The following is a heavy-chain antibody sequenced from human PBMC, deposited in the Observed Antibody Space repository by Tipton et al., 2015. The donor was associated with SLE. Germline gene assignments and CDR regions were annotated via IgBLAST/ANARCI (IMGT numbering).Heavy chain of an antibody. J-gene: IGHJ4*02. V-gene: IGHV4-39*07. CDR3: ASVYYYGSGSYFDY. CDR2: IYYSGST. CDR1: GGSISSSSYY. Sequence: TLSLTCTVSGGSISSSSYYWGWIRQPPGKGLEWIGSIYYSGSTNCNPSLKSRVTISVDTSKNQFSLKLSSVTAADTAVYYCASVYYYGSGSYFDYWGQGTLVTVSS. D-gene: IGHD3-10*01.